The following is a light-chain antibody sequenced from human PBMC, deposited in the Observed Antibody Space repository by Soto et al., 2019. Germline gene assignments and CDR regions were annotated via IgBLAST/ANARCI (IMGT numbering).Light chain of an antibody. CDR2: DVS. J-gene: IGKJ1*01. CDR1: QSISSW. CDR3: QQYTNYPWT. Sequence: DIPMTQSPPTLSASVGDRVTITCRASQSISSWLAWYQQRPGKAPNLLIYDVSSLESGVPSRFSGSGSGTEFTLTITSLQPDDFATSYCQQYTNYPWTFGQGTKVEIK. V-gene: IGKV1-5*01.